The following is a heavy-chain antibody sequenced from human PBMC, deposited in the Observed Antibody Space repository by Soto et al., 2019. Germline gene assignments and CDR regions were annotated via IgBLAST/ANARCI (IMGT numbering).Heavy chain of an antibody. D-gene: IGHD2-15*01. V-gene: IGHV3-23*01. CDR3: AKLGYGSGGTCYLDYYNGLDV. J-gene: IGHJ6*02. CDR1: GFTFNRFA. Sequence: EVQLLESGGGLVQPVGSLRLSCAASGFTFNRFAMTWVRQAPGKGLEWVSTIGASGDNTFYADSVKGRFTISRDNSGDTLFLQMNRLRAEDTALYYCAKLGYGSGGTCYLDYYNGLDVWGQGTTVTVSS. CDR2: IGASGDNT.